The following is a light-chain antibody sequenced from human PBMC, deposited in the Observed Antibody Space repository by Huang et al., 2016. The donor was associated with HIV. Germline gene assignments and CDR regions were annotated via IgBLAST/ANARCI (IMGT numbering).Light chain of an antibody. CDR3: QQYDTHPIT. J-gene: IGKJ5*01. CDR1: QDISNR. V-gene: IGKV1-33*01. CDR2: DAA. Sequence: DIQMTQSPSSLSASVGDRVTITCQASQDISNRLNWYQQKPGKAPKLLIYDAANLETGVPSRFSGSGSGKDFTFTISSLQPEDIATYHCQQYDTHPITFGQGTRVAIK.